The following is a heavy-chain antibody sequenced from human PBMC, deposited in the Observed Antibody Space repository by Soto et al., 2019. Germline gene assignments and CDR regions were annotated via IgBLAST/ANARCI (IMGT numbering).Heavy chain of an antibody. CDR2: ISYDGSNK. Sequence: PGGSLRLSCAASGFTFSSYAMHWVRQAPGKGLEWVAVISYDGSNKYYADSVKGRFTISRDNSKNTLYLQMNSLRAEDTAVYYCASDIAVAGTTPYYYYRMDVWGQGTTVTVSS. CDR3: ASDIAVAGTTPYYYYRMDV. CDR1: GFTFSSYA. V-gene: IGHV3-30-3*01. J-gene: IGHJ6*02. D-gene: IGHD6-19*01.